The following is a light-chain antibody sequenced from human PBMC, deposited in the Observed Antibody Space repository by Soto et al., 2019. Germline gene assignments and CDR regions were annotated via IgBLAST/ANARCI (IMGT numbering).Light chain of an antibody. V-gene: IGKV3-20*01. CDR3: QQYGSSPSWT. CDR2: DAS. J-gene: IGKJ1*01. Sequence: EIVLTQSPATLSLSPGERATLSCRASQSLSSYLAWYQQKPGQAPRLLIYDASNRATGIPARFSGSGSGTEFTLTISRLEPEDFAVYYCQQYGSSPSWTFGQGTKVDIK. CDR1: QSLSSY.